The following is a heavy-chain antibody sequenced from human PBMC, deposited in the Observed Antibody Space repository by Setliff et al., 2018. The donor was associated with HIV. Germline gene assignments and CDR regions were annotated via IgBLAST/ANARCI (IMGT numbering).Heavy chain of an antibody. J-gene: IGHJ4*02. D-gene: IGHD3-10*01. CDR1: GGSLSGYY. CDR2: INHSGIT. V-gene: IGHV4-34*01. CDR3: ARELLRSWDGSENSYKPYYFDY. Sequence: SETLSLTCAVYGGSLSGYYWSWIRQSPGKGLEWIGEINHSGITNYNPSLKSRVTISVDTSKNQFSLKLTSMTAADTAVYYCARELLRSWDGSENSYKPYYFDYWGQGTLVTVSS.